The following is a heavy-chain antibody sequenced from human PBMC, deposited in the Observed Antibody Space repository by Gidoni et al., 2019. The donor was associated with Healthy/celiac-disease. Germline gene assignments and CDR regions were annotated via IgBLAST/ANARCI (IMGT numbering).Heavy chain of an antibody. V-gene: IGHV3-23*01. Sequence: EVQLLESGGGLVQPGGSLRLSCAASGFTFSSYAMSWVRQAPGKGLEWVSAISGSGGSTYYADSVKGRFTISRDNSKNTLYLQMNSLRAEDTAVYYCAKDRLGVAQPSTNWFDPWGQGTLVTVSS. CDR2: ISGSGGST. CDR3: AKDRLGVAQPSTNWFDP. J-gene: IGHJ5*02. CDR1: GFTFSSYA. D-gene: IGHD3-3*01.